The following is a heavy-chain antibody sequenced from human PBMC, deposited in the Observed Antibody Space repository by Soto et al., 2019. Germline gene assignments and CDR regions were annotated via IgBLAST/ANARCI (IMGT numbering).Heavy chain of an antibody. CDR1: GGSISSGDYY. V-gene: IGHV4-30-4*02. CDR3: ARDGGYCSSTSCRGYYYYYGMDV. D-gene: IGHD2-2*01. J-gene: IGHJ6*02. CDR2: IYYSGST. Sequence: SETLSLTCTVSGGSISSGDYYWSWIRQPPGKGLEWIGYIYYSGSTYYNPSLKSRVTISVDTSKNQFSLKLSSVTAADTAVYYCARDGGYCSSTSCRGYYYYYGMDVWGQGTTVTVSS.